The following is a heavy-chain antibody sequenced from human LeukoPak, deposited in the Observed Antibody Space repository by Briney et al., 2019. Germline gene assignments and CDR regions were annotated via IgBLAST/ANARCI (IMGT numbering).Heavy chain of an antibody. CDR1: GGSITSYY. V-gene: IGHV4-59*08. J-gene: IGHJ4*02. Sequence: SETLSLTCTVSGGSITSYYWAWLRQPPEKGLEWIGYVYYSGYSNYNPSLRSRVSMSVDTSMNQFSLKLASVTAADTAVYCCARHSIASDGARLFDYWGRGTMVTVSS. CDR3: ARHSIASDGARLFDY. CDR2: VYYSGYS. D-gene: IGHD2-21*01.